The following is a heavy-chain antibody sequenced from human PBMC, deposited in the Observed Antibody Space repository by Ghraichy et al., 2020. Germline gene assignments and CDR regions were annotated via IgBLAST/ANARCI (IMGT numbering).Heavy chain of an antibody. CDR3: ARQADYYDSSGYPTRDY. CDR1: GGSISSSSYY. CDR2: IYYSGST. D-gene: IGHD3-22*01. Sequence: SETLSLTCTVSGGSISSSSYYWGWIRQPPGKGLEWIGSIYYSGSTYYNPSLKSRVTISVDTSKNQFSLKLSSVTAADTAVYYCARQADYYDSSGYPTRDYWGQGTLVTVSS. J-gene: IGHJ4*02. V-gene: IGHV4-39*01.